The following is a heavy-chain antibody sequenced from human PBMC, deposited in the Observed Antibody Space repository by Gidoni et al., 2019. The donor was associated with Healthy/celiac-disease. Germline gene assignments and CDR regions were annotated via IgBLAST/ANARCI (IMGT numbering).Heavy chain of an antibody. V-gene: IGHV3-30-3*01. J-gene: IGHJ6*02. CDR2: ISYDGSNK. Sequence: QVQLVESGGGVVQPGRSLRLSCAASGFTFSSYAMHWVRQAPGKGLEWVAVISYDGSNKYYADSVKGRFTISRDNSKNTLYLQMNSLRAEDTAVYYCARDQAHIYDFWSGYYDGMDVWGQGTTVTVSS. CDR3: ARDQAHIYDFWSGYYDGMDV. D-gene: IGHD3-3*01. CDR1: GFTFSSYA.